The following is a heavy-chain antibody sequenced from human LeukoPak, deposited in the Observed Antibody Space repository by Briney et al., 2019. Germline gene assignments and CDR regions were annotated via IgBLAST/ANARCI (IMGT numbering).Heavy chain of an antibody. CDR1: GFTFSSYA. Sequence: GGSLRLSCAASGFTFSSYAMSWVRQAPGQGLEWVSAISGSGGSTYYADSVKGRFTISRDNSKNTPYLQMNSLRAEDTAVYYCAKDRHIVVVTAIYWSSSDDYWGQGTLVTVSS. CDR3: AKDRHIVVVTAIYWSSSDDY. J-gene: IGHJ4*02. D-gene: IGHD2-21*02. V-gene: IGHV3-23*01. CDR2: ISGSGGST.